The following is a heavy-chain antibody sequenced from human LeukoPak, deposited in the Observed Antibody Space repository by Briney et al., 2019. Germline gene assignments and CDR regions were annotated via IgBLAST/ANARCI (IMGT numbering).Heavy chain of an antibody. CDR3: ARGLGPKDAFDI. CDR2: ISYDGSNK. J-gene: IGHJ3*02. V-gene: IGHV3-30*03. Sequence: GGSLRLSCAASGFTVSSNYMSWVRQAPGKGLEWVAVISYDGSNKYYADSVKGRFTISRDNSKNTLYLQMNSLRAEDTAVYYCARGLGPKDAFDIWGQGTMVTVSS. CDR1: GFTVSSNY.